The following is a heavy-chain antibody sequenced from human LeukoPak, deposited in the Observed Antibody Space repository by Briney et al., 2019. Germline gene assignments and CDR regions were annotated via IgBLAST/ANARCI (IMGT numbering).Heavy chain of an antibody. Sequence: GGSLRLSCAASGFTFSSYSMNWVRQAPGKGLEWVSSISSSSSYIYYADSVKGRFTISRDNAKNSLYLQMNSLRAEDTAVYYCARALGYSGYGYYYYYYGMDVGGQGTTVTVSS. J-gene: IGHJ6*02. V-gene: IGHV3-21*01. CDR2: ISSSSSYI. CDR1: GFTFSSYS. CDR3: ARALGYSGYGYYYYYYGMDV. D-gene: IGHD5-12*01.